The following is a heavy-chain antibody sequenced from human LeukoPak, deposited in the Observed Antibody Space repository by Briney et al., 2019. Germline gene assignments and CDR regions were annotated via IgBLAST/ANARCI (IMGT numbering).Heavy chain of an antibody. V-gene: IGHV3-30*03. CDR1: GFTFSDHS. CDR3: ARDGRYSSSWYSGYYYYMDV. D-gene: IGHD6-13*01. Sequence: GGSLRLSCAASGFTFSDHSMNWVRQAPGKGLEWVAVISYDGSNKHYADSVKGRFTISRDNSKNTLYLQMNSLRAEDTAVYYCARDGRYSSSWYSGYYYYMDVWGKGTTVTVSS. CDR2: ISYDGSNK. J-gene: IGHJ6*03.